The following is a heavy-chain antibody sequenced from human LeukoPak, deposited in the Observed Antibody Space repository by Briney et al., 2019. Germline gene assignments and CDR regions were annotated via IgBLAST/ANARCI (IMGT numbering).Heavy chain of an antibody. V-gene: IGHV3-23*01. D-gene: IGHD3-10*01. CDR2: ISGSGGAT. J-gene: IGHJ4*02. CDR3: AKGINYYDSGSYLDY. Sequence: GGSLRLSCAASGFAFSNYAMSWVRKAPGKGLEWVSSISGSGGATYYADSVKGRFTISRDISENTLYLQMNSRRPEDTAEYYCAKGINYYDSGSYLDYWGQGTLVTVSS. CDR1: GFAFSNYA.